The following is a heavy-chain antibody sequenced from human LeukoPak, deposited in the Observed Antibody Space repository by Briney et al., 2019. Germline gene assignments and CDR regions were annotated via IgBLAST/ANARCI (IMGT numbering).Heavy chain of an antibody. Sequence: SETLSLTCTASGGPISSYYRSWIRQPPGKGLEWIGYMYYSGSTNYNPSTNYNPSLKSRVTISVDTSKNQFSLKLSSVTAADTAVYYCARDVGATPGYFDYWGQGTLVTVSS. CDR1: GGPISSYY. V-gene: IGHV4-59*01. J-gene: IGHJ4*02. CDR3: ARDVGATPGYFDY. D-gene: IGHD1-26*01. CDR2: MYYSGST.